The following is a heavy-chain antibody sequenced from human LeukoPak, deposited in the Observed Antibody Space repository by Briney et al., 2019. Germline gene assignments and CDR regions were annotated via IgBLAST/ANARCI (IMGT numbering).Heavy chain of an antibody. V-gene: IGHV5-51*01. D-gene: IGHD4-17*01. J-gene: IGHJ5*02. CDR2: IYPSECDT. Sequence: GEALQISSNGSWSNFTTYWIAWGRRQPGKGGEGRGIIYPSECDTRYSTYFEGQVTISADNSITTAYLQWSSLKASDTAMYYCARHGFYGDYVAANWFDPWGQGTLVTVSS. CDR3: ARHGFYGDYVAANWFDP. CDR1: WSNFTTYW.